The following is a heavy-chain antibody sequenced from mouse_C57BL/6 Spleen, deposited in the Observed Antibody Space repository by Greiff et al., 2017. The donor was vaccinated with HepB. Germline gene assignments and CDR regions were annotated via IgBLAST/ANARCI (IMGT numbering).Heavy chain of an antibody. CDR2: ISSGGSYT. CDR1: GFTFSSYG. V-gene: IGHV5-6*01. Sequence: EVMLVESGGDLVKPGGSLKLSCAASGFTFSSYGMSWVRQTPDKRLEWVATISSGGSYTYYPDSVKGRFTISRDNAKNTLYLQMSSLKSEDTAMYYCARERYYYGSSHYYAMDYWGQGTSVTVSS. J-gene: IGHJ4*01. D-gene: IGHD1-1*01. CDR3: ARERYYYGSSHYYAMDY.